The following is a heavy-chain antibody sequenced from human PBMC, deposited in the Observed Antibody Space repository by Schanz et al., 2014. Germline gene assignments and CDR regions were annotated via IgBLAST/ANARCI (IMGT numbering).Heavy chain of an antibody. CDR1: GFSFSTYG. D-gene: IGHD3-3*01. CDR3: ARCMGEWLIYPNWFDP. CDR2: ISSSSMYI. V-gene: IGHV3-21*01. J-gene: IGHJ5*02. Sequence: VQLLESGGGLVQPGGSLRLSCAASGFSFSTYGMTWVRQAPGKGLEWVSSISSSSMYIYQADSMRGRFTISRDNAKNSLYLQMNSLRAEDTALYFCARCMGEWLIYPNWFDPWGQGTLVTVSS.